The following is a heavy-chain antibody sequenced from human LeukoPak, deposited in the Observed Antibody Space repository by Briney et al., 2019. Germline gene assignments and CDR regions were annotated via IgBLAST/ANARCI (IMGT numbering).Heavy chain of an antibody. V-gene: IGHV1-2*02. D-gene: IGHD3-10*01. J-gene: IGHJ6*03. CDR2: INPNSGGT. Sequence: GASVKVSCKASGYTFTGYYMHWVRQAPGQGLEWMGWINPNSGGTNYAQKFQGRVTMTRDTSISTAYMELSRLRSDDTAVYYCASGVGWFGAYYYYMDVWGKGTTVTVSS. CDR1: GYTFTGYY. CDR3: ASGVGWFGAYYYYMDV.